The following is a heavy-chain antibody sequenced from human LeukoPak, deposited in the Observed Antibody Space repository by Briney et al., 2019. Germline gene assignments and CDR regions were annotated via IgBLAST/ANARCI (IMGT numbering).Heavy chain of an antibody. Sequence: GASVKVSCKASGYTFTSYYMHWVRQAPGKGLEWMGGFDPEDGETIYAQKFQGRVTMTEDTSTDTAYMELSSLRSEDTAVYYCATVSLASTVAFDYWGQGTLVTVSS. D-gene: IGHD2-15*01. V-gene: IGHV1-24*01. CDR3: ATVSLASTVAFDY. CDR1: GYTFTSYY. J-gene: IGHJ4*02. CDR2: FDPEDGET.